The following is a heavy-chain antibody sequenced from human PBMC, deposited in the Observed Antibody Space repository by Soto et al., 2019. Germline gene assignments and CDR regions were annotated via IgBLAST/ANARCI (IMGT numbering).Heavy chain of an antibody. Sequence: VSCHASGYTFTIYGSNWVRQAPGQGLEWMGWISAYNGNTNYAQKLQGRVTMTTDTSTSTAYMELRSLRSDDTAVYYCARNPYSGSYLVFDDWGQGTLVTVSS. V-gene: IGHV1-18*04. CDR3: ARNPYSGSYLVFDD. D-gene: IGHD1-26*01. CDR1: GYTFTIYG. CDR2: ISAYNGNT. J-gene: IGHJ4*02.